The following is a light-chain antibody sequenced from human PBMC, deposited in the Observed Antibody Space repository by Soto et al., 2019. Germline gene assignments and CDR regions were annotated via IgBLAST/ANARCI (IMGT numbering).Light chain of an antibody. CDR1: RSNIGSNS. Sequence: QSVLTQPPSASGTPGQRVTISCSGDRSNIGSNSVNWYQQLPGTAPKLLIYSNNQRPSGVPDRFSGSKSGTSASLAISGLQSEDEADYYCAAWDDSLKGXYVFGTGTKVTVL. J-gene: IGLJ1*01. V-gene: IGLV1-44*01. CDR3: AAWDDSLKGXYV. CDR2: SNN.